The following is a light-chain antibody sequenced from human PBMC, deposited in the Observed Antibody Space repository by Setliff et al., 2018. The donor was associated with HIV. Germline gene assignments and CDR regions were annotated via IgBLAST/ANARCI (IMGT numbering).Light chain of an antibody. CDR1: SSDFGAYNY. V-gene: IGLV2-14*01. CDR3: SSFTTGSAYV. J-gene: IGLJ1*01. Sequence: QSALTQPASVSGSPGQSITISCTGSSSDFGAYNYVSWYQHHPDKVPKLIIYEVSNRPSGVSDRFSGSMSGNTASLTISGLQTEDEADYYCSSFTTGSAYVFGTGTKVTVL. CDR2: EVS.